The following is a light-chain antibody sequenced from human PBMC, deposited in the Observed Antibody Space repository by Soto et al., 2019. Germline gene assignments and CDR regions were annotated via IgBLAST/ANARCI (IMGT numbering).Light chain of an antibody. CDR2: DVS. CDR1: SSDVGGYNY. Sequence: QSVLTQPASVSGSPGQSITISCTETSSDVGGYNYVSWYQHHPGKAPKLIIFDVSNRPSGISNRFSGSKSGNTASLTISGLQAEDEADYYCISYTSSSPYVFGTGTKVTVL. V-gene: IGLV2-14*03. CDR3: ISYTSSSPYV. J-gene: IGLJ1*01.